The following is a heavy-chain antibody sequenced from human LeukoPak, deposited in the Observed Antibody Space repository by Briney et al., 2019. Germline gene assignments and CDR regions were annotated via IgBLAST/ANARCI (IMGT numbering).Heavy chain of an antibody. J-gene: IGHJ4*02. D-gene: IGHD3-16*02. CDR2: ISYEGSNK. CDR1: GFTLRIYG. V-gene: IGHV3-30*18. CDR3: AKIPISYYDYVWGSYRYVHY. Sequence: GGSQRLSCAAWGFTLRIYGMQGVREARGKGGEGVGDISYEGSNKYYADSVKGRFTISRDNSKNTLYLQMNSLRAEDTAVYYCAKIPISYYDYVWGSYRYVHYWGQGTLVTVSS.